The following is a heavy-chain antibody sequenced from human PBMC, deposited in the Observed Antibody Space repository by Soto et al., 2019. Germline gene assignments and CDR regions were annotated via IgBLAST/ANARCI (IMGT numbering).Heavy chain of an antibody. CDR2: IKQDGSEK. D-gene: IGHD2-15*01. CDR3: ARDKGYCSGGSCPGHDAFDI. CDR1: GFTFSSYW. Sequence: EVQLVESGGGLVQPGGSLRLSCAASGFTFSSYWMSWVRQAPGKGLEWVANIKQDGSEKYYVDSVKGRFTISRDNAKNSLYLQMNSLRAEDTAVYYCARDKGYCSGGSCPGHDAFDIWGKGTMVTVSS. J-gene: IGHJ3*02. V-gene: IGHV3-7*05.